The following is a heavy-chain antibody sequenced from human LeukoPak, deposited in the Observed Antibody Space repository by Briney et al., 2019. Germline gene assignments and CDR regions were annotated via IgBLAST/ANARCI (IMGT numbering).Heavy chain of an antibody. D-gene: IGHD3-22*01. Sequence: PGGSLRLSCAASGFTFSSYGMNWVRQAPGKGLEWVSGISGSGGTTYYADSVKGRFTISRDNSKNSLSLQVSSLGAEDTAVYYCAKTNGYYSDWGQGTLVTVSS. J-gene: IGHJ4*02. CDR1: GFTFSSYG. V-gene: IGHV3-23*01. CDR2: ISGSGGTT. CDR3: AKTNGYYSD.